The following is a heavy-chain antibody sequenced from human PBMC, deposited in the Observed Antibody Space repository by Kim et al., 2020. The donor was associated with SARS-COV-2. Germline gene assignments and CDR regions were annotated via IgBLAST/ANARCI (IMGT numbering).Heavy chain of an antibody. CDR3: ATQGSITETTLDY. Sequence: DYAESVKSRFTTSRDNSKNPLYLQMNSLRAEDTAVYYCATQGSITETTLDYWGQGTLVTVSS. V-gene: IGHV3-30*01. D-gene: IGHD1-20*01. J-gene: IGHJ4*02.